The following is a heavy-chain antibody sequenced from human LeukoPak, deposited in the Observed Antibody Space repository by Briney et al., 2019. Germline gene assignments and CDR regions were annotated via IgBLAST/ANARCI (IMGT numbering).Heavy chain of an antibody. D-gene: IGHD6-6*01. V-gene: IGHV3-53*01. CDR3: ARGVISGREPPYSSSGFDY. J-gene: IGHJ4*02. Sequence: PGGSLRLSCAASGFTVSSNYMSWVRQAPGKGLEWVSVIYSGGSTYYADSVKGRFTISRDNSKNTLYLQMNSLRAEDTAVYYCARGVISGREPPYSSSGFDYWGQGTLVTVSS. CDR1: GFTVSSNY. CDR2: IYSGGST.